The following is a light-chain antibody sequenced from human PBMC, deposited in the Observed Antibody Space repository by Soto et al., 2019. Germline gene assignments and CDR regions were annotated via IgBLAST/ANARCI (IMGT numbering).Light chain of an antibody. Sequence: VMTQSPTTLSVSPGERATLSCRASHSVGSNLAWYQQNLGQAPRLLIYGASTRATGVPARFSGSGSATQFTLTSSSLQSEDFGFYYCQQYKQWPVAFGGGTKVEIK. V-gene: IGKV3-15*01. CDR1: HSVGSN. CDR3: QQYKQWPVA. J-gene: IGKJ4*01. CDR2: GAS.